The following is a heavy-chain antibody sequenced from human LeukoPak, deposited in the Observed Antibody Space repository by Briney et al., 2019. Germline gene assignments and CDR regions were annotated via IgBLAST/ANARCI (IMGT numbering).Heavy chain of an antibody. V-gene: IGHV4-4*07. CDR2: IYTSGST. CDR1: GGPISSYY. D-gene: IGHD2-2*01. CDR3: ARDPCSSTSCYVNYYYYMDV. Sequence: PETLSLTCTVSGGPISSYYWSWIRQPAGTGLEWMGRIYTSGSTNYNPSLKSRVTMSVDTSKDQFSLKLSSVTAADTAVYYCARDPCSSTSCYVNYYYYMDVWGKGTTVTVSS. J-gene: IGHJ6*03.